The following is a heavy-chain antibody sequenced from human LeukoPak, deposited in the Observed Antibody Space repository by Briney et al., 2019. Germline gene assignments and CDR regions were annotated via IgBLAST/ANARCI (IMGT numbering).Heavy chain of an antibody. J-gene: IGHJ4*02. Sequence: SQTLSLTCTVSGGSISSGDYYWSWIRQPPGKGLEWIGYIYYSESTYYNPSLKSRVTISVDTSKNQFSLKLSSVTAADTAAYYCARELNYYGSGSYDYWGQGTLVTVSS. CDR2: IYYSEST. D-gene: IGHD3-10*01. CDR1: GGSISSGDYY. CDR3: ARELNYYGSGSYDY. V-gene: IGHV4-30-4*01.